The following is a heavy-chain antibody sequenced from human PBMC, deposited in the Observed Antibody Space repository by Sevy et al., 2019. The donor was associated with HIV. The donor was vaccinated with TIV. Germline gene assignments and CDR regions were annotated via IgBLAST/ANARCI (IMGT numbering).Heavy chain of an antibody. J-gene: IGHJ4*02. CDR1: GGSFSGYY. D-gene: IGHD6-19*01. CDR2: INHRGST. CDR3: ARGRSDGGAVARSNDD. Sequence: SETLSLTCAVYGGSFSGYYWSWIRQPPGKGLEWIGEINHRGSTNYNPSLKSRVTISVDTSKNQFSLKLSSVTAADTAVYYCARGRSDGGAVARSNDDWGQGTLVTVSS. V-gene: IGHV4-34*01.